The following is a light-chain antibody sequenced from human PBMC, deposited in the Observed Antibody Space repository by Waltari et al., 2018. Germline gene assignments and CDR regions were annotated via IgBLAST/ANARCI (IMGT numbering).Light chain of an antibody. CDR1: SSNIGSNA. J-gene: IGLJ2*01. CDR3: ASWDDSLNGVV. Sequence: QSVLTQSPSASGTPRQGVTIPCSGSSSNIGSNAVNWYQQLPGTAPKLLVNSNNQRPSGVPDRFSGSKSGTSASLAISGLQSEDEADYYCASWDDSLNGVVFGGGTKLTVL. CDR2: SNN. V-gene: IGLV1-44*01.